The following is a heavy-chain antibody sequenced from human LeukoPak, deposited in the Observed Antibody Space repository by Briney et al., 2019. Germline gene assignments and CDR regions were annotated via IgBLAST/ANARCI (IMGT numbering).Heavy chain of an antibody. J-gene: IGHJ4*02. D-gene: IGHD5-12*01. V-gene: IGHV3-15*01. Sequence: PGGSLRISCAASGFTFTNAWMSWVRQARGKGLEWVGRIKSKTDGGTTDYAAPVKGRFTISRDDSKNTLYLQMNSLKTEDTAVYYYTSQPFLYSGYVDPDYWGQGTLVTISS. CDR1: GFTFTNAW. CDR3: TSQPFLYSGYVDPDY. CDR2: IKSKTDGGTT.